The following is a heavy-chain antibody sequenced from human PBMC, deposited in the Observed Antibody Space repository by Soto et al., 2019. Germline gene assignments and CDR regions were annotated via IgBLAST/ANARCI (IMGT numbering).Heavy chain of an antibody. D-gene: IGHD2-2*01. V-gene: IGHV1-8*01. CDR2: MNPNSGDT. J-gene: IGHJ6*02. CDR3: ARHDCISTSCYYYYYYGMDV. CDR1: GYTFTSYD. Sequence: VKVSCKASGYTFTSYDINWVRQATGQGLEWMGWMNPNSGDTAYTQRFQGRVTITADESTSTAYMELSSLRSEDTAVYYCARHDCISTSCYYYYYYGMDVWGQGTTVTVSS.